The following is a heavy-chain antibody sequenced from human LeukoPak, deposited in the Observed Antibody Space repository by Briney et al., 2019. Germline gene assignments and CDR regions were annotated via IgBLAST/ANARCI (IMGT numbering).Heavy chain of an antibody. CDR1: GFTFSNYG. J-gene: IGHJ4*02. Sequence: GGSLRLSCAGSGFTFSNYGMNWVRQAPGKGLEWLSYIGISSSSIYYADSVKGRFTISRDNAKNSLYLQMNSLRAEDTAVYYCARALNLLDPVTLDYRGQGTLVTVSS. D-gene: IGHD1-1*01. CDR2: IGISSSSI. CDR3: ARALNLLDPVTLDY. V-gene: IGHV3-48*01.